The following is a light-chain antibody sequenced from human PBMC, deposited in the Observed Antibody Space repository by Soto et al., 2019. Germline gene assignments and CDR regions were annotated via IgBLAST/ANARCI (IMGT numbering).Light chain of an antibody. J-gene: IGKJ1*01. CDR3: QQAYGAPPT. Sequence: DIQMTQSPSSLSAFVGDRVTITCRASQTINSYLNWYQQKPGNAPKLLIYAASSLQTGVPSRFSGSGSGTDFTLTISSLQREDFATYYCQQAYGAPPTFGQGTKVEIK. CDR1: QTINSY. CDR2: AAS. V-gene: IGKV1-39*01.